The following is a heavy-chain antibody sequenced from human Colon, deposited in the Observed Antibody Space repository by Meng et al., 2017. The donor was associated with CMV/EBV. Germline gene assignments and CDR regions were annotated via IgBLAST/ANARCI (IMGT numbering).Heavy chain of an antibody. V-gene: IGHV3-30*02. CDR3: AKAHDIVISRGMDV. CDR2: IRYDGSDA. CDR1: GFTFSSYG. J-gene: IGHJ6*02. Sequence: GESLKISCAASGFTFSSYGMLWVRQAPGKGLEWLSFIRYDGSDAYYADSVKGRFTVSRDNSQNTLYLQMNSLRVEDSAVYYCAKAHDIVISRGMDVWGQGTPVTVSS. D-gene: IGHD2/OR15-2a*01.